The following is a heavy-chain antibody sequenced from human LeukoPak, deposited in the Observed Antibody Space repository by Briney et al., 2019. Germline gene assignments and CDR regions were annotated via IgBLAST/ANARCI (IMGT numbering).Heavy chain of an antibody. D-gene: IGHD3-3*01. CDR3: ARGGTRVAYGMDV. CDR2: INPNSGGT. J-gene: IGHJ6*02. V-gene: IGHV1-2*04. Sequence: APVTVSCKASGYTFTGYYMHWVRQAPGQGLEWMGWINPNSGGTNYAQKFQGWVTMTRDTSISTAYMELSRLRSDDTAVYYCARGGTRVAYGMDVWGQGTTVTVSS. CDR1: GYTFTGYY.